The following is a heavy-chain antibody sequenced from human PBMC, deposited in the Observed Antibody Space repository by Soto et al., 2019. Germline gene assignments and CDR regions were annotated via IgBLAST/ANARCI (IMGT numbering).Heavy chain of an antibody. CDR3: AKSKGSGSYYSPPVAFDI. Sequence: GGSLRLSCAASGFTFSSYAMSWVRQAPGKGLEWVSAISGGGGSTYYADSVKGRFTISRDNSKNTLYLQMNSLRAEDTAVYYCAKSKGSGSYYSPPVAFDIWGQGTMVTVSS. J-gene: IGHJ3*02. V-gene: IGHV3-23*01. CDR1: GFTFSSYA. CDR2: ISGGGGST. D-gene: IGHD3-10*01.